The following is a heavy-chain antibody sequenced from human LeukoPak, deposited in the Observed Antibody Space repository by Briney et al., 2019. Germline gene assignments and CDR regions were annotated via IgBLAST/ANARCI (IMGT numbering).Heavy chain of an antibody. CDR3: ARDRGGIGDAFDI. J-gene: IGHJ3*02. CDR2: IIPILGIA. V-gene: IGHV1-69*04. CDR1: GGTFSSYT. D-gene: IGHD3-16*01. Sequence: GASVKVSCKASGGTFSSYTISWVRQAPGQGLEWMGRIIPILGIANYAQKFQGRVTITADKSTSTDYMELSRLRSEDTAVYYCARDRGGIGDAFDIWGQGTMVTVSS.